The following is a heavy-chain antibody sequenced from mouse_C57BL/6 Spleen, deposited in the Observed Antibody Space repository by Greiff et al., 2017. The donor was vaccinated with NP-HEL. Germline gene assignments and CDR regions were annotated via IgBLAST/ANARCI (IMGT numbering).Heavy chain of an antibody. D-gene: IGHD2-5*01. CDR1: GFSLTSYG. CDR3: ARNRDSNYFYYYAMDY. V-gene: IGHV2-2*01. CDR2: IWSGGST. Sequence: QVQLQQSGPGLVQPSQSLSITCTVSGFSLTSYGVHWVRQSPGKGLEWLGVIWSGGSTDYNAAFISRLSISKDNSKSQVFFKMNSLQADDTAIYYCARNRDSNYFYYYAMDYWGQGTSVTVSS. J-gene: IGHJ4*01.